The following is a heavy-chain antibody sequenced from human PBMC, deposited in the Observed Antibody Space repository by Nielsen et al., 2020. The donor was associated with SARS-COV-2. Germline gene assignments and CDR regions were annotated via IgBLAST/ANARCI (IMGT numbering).Heavy chain of an antibody. CDR2: INPSDGGT. Sequence: ASVKVSCKASGYTFTNNYMHWVRQAPGQGLEWMGLINPSDGGTTYAQKFQGRVTMTRDTSTSTVYMELNSLRSDDTAVYYCARYDESYGMDVWGQGTTVTVSS. D-gene: IGHD1-1*01. CDR1: GYTFTNNY. V-gene: IGHV1-46*01. J-gene: IGHJ6*02. CDR3: ARYDESYGMDV.